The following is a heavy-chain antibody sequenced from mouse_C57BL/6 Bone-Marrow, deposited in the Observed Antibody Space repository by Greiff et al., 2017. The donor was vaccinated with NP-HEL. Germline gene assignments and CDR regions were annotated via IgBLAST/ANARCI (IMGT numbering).Heavy chain of an antibody. CDR2: INPNNGGT. Sequence: VQLKQSGPELVKPGASVKMSCKASGYTFTDYNMHWVKQSHGKSLEWIGYINPNNGGTSYNQKFKGKATLTVNKSSSTAYMELRSLTSEDSAVYYCAKRGYDGYYDYAMDYWGQGTSVTVSS. V-gene: IGHV1-22*01. D-gene: IGHD2-3*01. J-gene: IGHJ4*01. CDR1: GYTFTDYN. CDR3: AKRGYDGYYDYAMDY.